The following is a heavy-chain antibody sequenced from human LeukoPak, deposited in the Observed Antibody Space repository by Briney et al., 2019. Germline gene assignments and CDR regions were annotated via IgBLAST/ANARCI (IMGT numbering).Heavy chain of an antibody. J-gene: IGHJ2*01. CDR2: INGDGSST. Sequence: AGGSLRLSCAASGFTFSSHWMHWVRQAPGKGLVWVSRINGDGSSTSYADSVKGRLTISRDNSKNTLYLQMSSLRAEDTAVYYCARDLGLYWYFDLWGRGTLVTVSS. D-gene: IGHD7-27*01. CDR3: ARDLGLYWYFDL. V-gene: IGHV3-74*01. CDR1: GFTFSSHW.